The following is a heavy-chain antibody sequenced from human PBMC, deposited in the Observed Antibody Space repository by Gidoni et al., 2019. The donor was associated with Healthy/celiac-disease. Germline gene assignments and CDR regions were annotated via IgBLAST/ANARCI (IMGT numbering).Heavy chain of an antibody. CDR3: ARDLRGPEAFDI. CDR2: ISSSSSYI. CDR1: GFTFSSYS. D-gene: IGHD3-10*01. Sequence: EVQLVESGGGLVKPGGPLRLSCAASGFTFSSYSMNWVRQAPGKGLEWVSSISSSSSYIYYAESVKGRFTISRDNAKNSLYLQMNSLRAEDTAVYYCARDLRGPEAFDIWGQGTMVTVSS. J-gene: IGHJ3*02. V-gene: IGHV3-21*01.